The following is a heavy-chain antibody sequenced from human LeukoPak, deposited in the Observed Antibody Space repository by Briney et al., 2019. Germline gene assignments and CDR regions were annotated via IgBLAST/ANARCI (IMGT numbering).Heavy chain of an antibody. J-gene: IGHJ4*02. CDR2: IYSGNT. CDR1: GDSITNDKYY. Sequence: PSETLSLTCTVSGDSITNDKYYWNWIRQPAGKGLEWIGRIYSGNTNYNPSLRSRVTISVDTSKNQFSLKLSPVTAADTAVYYCAFLGSADSWGRGTLVTVSS. CDR3: AFLGSADS. D-gene: IGHD7-27*01. V-gene: IGHV4-61*02.